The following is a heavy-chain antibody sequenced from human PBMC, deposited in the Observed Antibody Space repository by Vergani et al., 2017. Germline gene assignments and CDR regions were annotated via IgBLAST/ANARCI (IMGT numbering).Heavy chain of an antibody. J-gene: IGHJ4*02. CDR3: AKDMGGGCSSTSCYSAFDY. Sequence: EVQLVESGGGLVQPGRSLRLSCAASGFTFDDYAMHWVRQAPGKGLEWVSGISWNSGSIGYADSVKGRFTISRDNANNSLYLQMNSLRAEDTALYYCAKDMGGGCSSTSCYSAFDYWGQGTLVTVSS. CDR1: GFTFDDYA. V-gene: IGHV3-9*01. D-gene: IGHD2-2*01. CDR2: ISWNSGSI.